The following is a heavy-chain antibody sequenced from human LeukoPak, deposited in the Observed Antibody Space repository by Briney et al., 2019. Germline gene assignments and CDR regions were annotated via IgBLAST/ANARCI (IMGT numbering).Heavy chain of an antibody. D-gene: IGHD1-26*01. J-gene: IGHJ4*02. CDR3: ARDEFPSGSYSGYYFDY. CDR1: GFTFSSYS. V-gene: IGHV3-21*01. CDR2: ISSSSSYI. Sequence: PGGSLRLSCAASGFTFSSYSMNWVRQAPGKGLEWVSSISSSSSYIYYADSVKGRFTISRDNAKNSLYLQMNSLRAEDTAVYYCARDEFPSGSYSGYYFDYWGQGTLVTVS.